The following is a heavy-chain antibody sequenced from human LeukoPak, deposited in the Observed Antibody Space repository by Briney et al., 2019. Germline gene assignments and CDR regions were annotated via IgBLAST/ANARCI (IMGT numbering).Heavy chain of an antibody. CDR1: GGSFSGYY. CDR3: ARHMGRWLQLPGPLDY. V-gene: IGHV4-34*01. D-gene: IGHD5-24*01. J-gene: IGHJ4*02. Sequence: PSETLSLTCAVYGGSFSGYYWSWIRQPPGKGLEWIGEINHSGSTNYNPSLKSRVTISVDTSKNQFSLKLSSVTAADTAVYYCARHMGRWLQLPGPLDYWGQGTLVTVSS. CDR2: INHSGST.